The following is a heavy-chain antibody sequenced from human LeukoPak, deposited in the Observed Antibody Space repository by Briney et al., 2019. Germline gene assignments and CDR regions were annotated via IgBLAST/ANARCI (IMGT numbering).Heavy chain of an antibody. D-gene: IGHD2-15*01. CDR2: ISAYNGNT. CDR3: ARSKDCSGGSCYPRGDWFDP. Sequence: ASVKVSCKASGYTFTNYGISWVRQAPGQGLEWMGWISAYNGNTKSAQRFQGRVTMTTDTPTSTAYMELRSLRSDDTSVYYCARSKDCSGGSCYPRGDWFDPWGQGTLATVSS. V-gene: IGHV1-18*01. CDR1: GYTFTNYG. J-gene: IGHJ5*02.